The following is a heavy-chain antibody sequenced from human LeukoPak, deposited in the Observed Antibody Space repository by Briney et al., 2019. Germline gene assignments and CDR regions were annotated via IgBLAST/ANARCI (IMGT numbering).Heavy chain of an antibody. J-gene: IGHJ4*02. CDR3: ARAPPVVVVPAANPNYLYYFDY. CDR2: INHSGST. Sequence: SETLSLTCAVYGGSFSGYYWSWIRQPPGRGLEWIGEINHSGSTNYNPSLKSRVTISVDTSKNQFSLKLSSVTAADTAVYYCARAPPVVVVPAANPNYLYYFDYWGQGTLVTVSS. CDR1: GGSFSGYY. V-gene: IGHV4-34*01. D-gene: IGHD2-2*01.